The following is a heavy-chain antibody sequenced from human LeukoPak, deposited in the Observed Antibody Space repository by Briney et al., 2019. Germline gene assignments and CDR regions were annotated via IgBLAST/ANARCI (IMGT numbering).Heavy chain of an antibody. CDR3: ATSRGSWPDYFDY. CDR1: GFTVSSNY. V-gene: IGHV3-53*01. CDR2: IYGGGST. Sequence: GNSLRLSCAASGFTVSSNYMSWVRQAPGKGLEWVSVIYGGGSTYYADSVKGRFTISRDNAKNSLYLQMNSLRAEDTAVYYCATSRGSWPDYFDYWGQGTLVTVSS. J-gene: IGHJ4*02. D-gene: IGHD6-13*01.